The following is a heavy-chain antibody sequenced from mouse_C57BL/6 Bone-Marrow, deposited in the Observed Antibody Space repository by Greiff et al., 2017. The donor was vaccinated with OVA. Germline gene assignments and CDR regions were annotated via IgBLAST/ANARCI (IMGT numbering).Heavy chain of an antibody. CDR3: ARRNDYLAWFAY. V-gene: IGHV5-17*01. Sequence: EVHLVESGGGLVKPGGSLKLSCAASGFTFSDYGMHWVRQAPETGLEWVAYISSGSSTIYYADTVKGRFTISSDNAKNTLFLQMTSLRSEDTAMYYCARRNDYLAWFAYWGQGTLVTVSA. J-gene: IGHJ3*01. CDR1: GFTFSDYG. CDR2: ISSGSSTI. D-gene: IGHD2-4*01.